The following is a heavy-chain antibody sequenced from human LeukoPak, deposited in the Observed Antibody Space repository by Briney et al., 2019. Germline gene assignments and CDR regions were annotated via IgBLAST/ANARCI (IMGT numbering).Heavy chain of an antibody. CDR3: ARCLFTMVRGVTNYYMDV. V-gene: IGHV5-51*01. J-gene: IGHJ6*03. CDR1: GYSFTSYW. D-gene: IGHD3-10*01. Sequence: GESLKISCKGSGYSFTSYWIGWVRQMPGKGLEWMGIIYPGDSDTGYSPSFQGQVTISADKSISTAYLQWSSLKASDTAMYYCARCLFTMVRGVTNYYMDVWGKGTTVTISS. CDR2: IYPGDSDT.